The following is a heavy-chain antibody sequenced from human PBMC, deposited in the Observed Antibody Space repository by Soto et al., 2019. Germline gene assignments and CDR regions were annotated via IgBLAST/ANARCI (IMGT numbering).Heavy chain of an antibody. V-gene: IGHV1-69*01. D-gene: IGHD1-26*01. CDR3: ARNGIVGDMDYYYYYGMDV. CDR2: IIPIFGTA. CDR1: GGTFSSYA. Sequence: QVQLVQSGAEVKKPGSSVKVSCKASGGTFSSYAISWVRQAPGQGLEWMGGIIPIFGTANYAQKFQGRVTITADESTSTGYIELSSLRSEDTAVYYCARNGIVGDMDYYYYYGMDVWGQGTTVTVSS. J-gene: IGHJ6*02.